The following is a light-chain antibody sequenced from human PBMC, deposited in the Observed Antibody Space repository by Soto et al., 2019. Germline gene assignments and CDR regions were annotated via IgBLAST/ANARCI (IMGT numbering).Light chain of an antibody. CDR2: GAS. CDR1: QSVSGTH. V-gene: IGKV3-20*01. J-gene: IGKJ1*01. Sequence: DIVLTQSPGTLSLSPGDRATLSCSASQSVSGTHLAWYQQKPGQAPRLLIYGASSRATGIPDRFSGRGSGTDFTLTISRLEPEDFAVYYCQQYGSSSTFGQGTKVDIK. CDR3: QQYGSSST.